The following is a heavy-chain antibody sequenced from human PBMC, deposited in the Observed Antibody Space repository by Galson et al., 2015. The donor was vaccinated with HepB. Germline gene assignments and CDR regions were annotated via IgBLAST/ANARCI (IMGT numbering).Heavy chain of an antibody. CDR2: YIPLFGTT. Sequence: SVKVSCKASGGTFSSYAITWVRQAPGQGLEWMGVYIPLFGTTDYAQKFQGRVTITADESTSTAYMQLSSLKSEDTAVYYCAYGALVGATEVAWYYFYMDVWGKGTTVTVSS. CDR1: GGTFSSYA. V-gene: IGHV1-69*13. CDR3: AYGALVGATEVAWYYFYMDV. D-gene: IGHD1-26*01. J-gene: IGHJ6*03.